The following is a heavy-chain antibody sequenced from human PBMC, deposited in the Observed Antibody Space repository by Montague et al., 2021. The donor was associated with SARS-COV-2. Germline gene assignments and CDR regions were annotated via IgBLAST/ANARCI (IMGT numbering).Heavy chain of an antibody. D-gene: IGHD6-13*01. CDR1: GGSFSGYY. Sequence: SETLSLTCAVYGGSFSGYYWSWIRQPPGKGLEWIGEINHSGSTNYTPSLKSRVTISVDTSKNQFSLKLSSVTAADTAVYYCARKGLHSSSWYYYYYYGMDVWGQGTTVTVSS. V-gene: IGHV4-34*01. CDR3: ARKGLHSSSWYYYYYYGMDV. J-gene: IGHJ6*02. CDR2: INHSGST.